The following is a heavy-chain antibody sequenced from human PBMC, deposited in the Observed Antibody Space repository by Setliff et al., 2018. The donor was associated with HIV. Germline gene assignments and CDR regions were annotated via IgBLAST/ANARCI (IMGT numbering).Heavy chain of an antibody. J-gene: IGHJ4*02. CDR3: ARLTLYSSSWYGTRDYFDY. D-gene: IGHD6-13*01. CDR2: IYYSGST. V-gene: IGHV4-59*04. Sequence: PSETLSLTCTVSGGSISSYYWNWIRQPPGKGLEWIGYIYYSGSTYYNPSLKSRVTISVDTSKNQFSLKLSSVTVADTAVYYCARLTLYSSSWYGTRDYFDYWGQGTLVTVSS. CDR1: GGSISSYY.